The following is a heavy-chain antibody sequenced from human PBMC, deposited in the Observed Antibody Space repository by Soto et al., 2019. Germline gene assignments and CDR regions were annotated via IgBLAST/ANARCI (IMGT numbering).Heavy chain of an antibody. V-gene: IGHV5-51*01. CDR1: GYDFPNYW. J-gene: IGHJ4*02. Sequence: PGESLKISCKGSGYDFPNYWIGWVRQKPGKGLEWVGVFYPGDSDTRYSPPFQGQVTISVDRSTTTAYLQWSALKASDTAMYFCARLGTTGSLGYYFDFWGQGTPVTVS. D-gene: IGHD2-2*03. CDR2: FYPGDSDT. CDR3: ARLGTTGSLGYYFDF.